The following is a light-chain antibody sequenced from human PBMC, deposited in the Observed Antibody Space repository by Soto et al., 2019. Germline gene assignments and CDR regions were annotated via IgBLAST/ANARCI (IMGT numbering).Light chain of an antibody. V-gene: IGLV2-8*01. CDR3: SSYAGSKNSTV. Sequence: QSALTQPPSASGSPGQSVTISCTGTSSDVGGYNYVSWYQQHPGKAPKLMIYEVSKRPSGVPDRFSGSKSGNTASLTVSGLQAEDEADYYCSSYAGSKNSTVFGTGTKLTVL. J-gene: IGLJ1*01. CDR1: SSDVGGYNY. CDR2: EVS.